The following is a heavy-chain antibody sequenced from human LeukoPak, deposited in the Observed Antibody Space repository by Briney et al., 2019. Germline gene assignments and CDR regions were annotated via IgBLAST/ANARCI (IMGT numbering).Heavy chain of an antibody. Sequence: PGGSLRLSCAASGFTFSNYGMNWVRQAPGKGLEWVSGISGSDDSTYYADSVKGRVTISRDTAKNSLYLQMNSLRAEDTAVYYCARVGGLTRTKYYFDYWGQGTLVTVSS. CDR3: ARVGGLTRTKYYFDY. J-gene: IGHJ4*02. CDR2: ISGSDDST. D-gene: IGHD3-16*01. CDR1: GFTFSNYG. V-gene: IGHV3-23*01.